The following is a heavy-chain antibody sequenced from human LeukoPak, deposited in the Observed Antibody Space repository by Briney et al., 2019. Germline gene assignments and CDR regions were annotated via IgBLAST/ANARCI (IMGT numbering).Heavy chain of an antibody. J-gene: IGHJ4*02. CDR2: IYTGGST. D-gene: IGHD2-15*01. CDR1: GGSISSYY. Sequence: SETLSLTCTVSGGSISSYYWSWIRQPAGKGLEWIGRIYTGGSTNYNSSLKSRVTMSLDTSKSQFSLRLSSVTAADTAVYFCARHPFATPFDYWGPGTLVTVSS. CDR3: ARHPFATPFDY. V-gene: IGHV4-4*07.